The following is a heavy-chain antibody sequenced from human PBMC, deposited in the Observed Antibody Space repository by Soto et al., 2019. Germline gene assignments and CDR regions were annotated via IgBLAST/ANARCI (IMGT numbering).Heavy chain of an antibody. D-gene: IGHD2-2*01. J-gene: IGHJ5*02. CDR2: ISAYNGNT. CDR1: GGTFSSYA. CDR3: ARDRYCSSTSCLRGFDP. Sequence: QVQLVQSGAEVKKPGSSVKVSCKASGGTFSSYAISWVRQAPGQGLEWMGGISAYNGNTNYAQKLQGRVTMTTDTSTSTAYMELRSLRSDDTAVYYCARDRYCSSTSCLRGFDPWGQGTLVTVSS. V-gene: IGHV1-18*01.